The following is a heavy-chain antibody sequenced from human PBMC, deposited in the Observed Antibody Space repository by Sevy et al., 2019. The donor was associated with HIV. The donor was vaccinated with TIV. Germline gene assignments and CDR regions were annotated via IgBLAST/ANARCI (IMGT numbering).Heavy chain of an antibody. J-gene: IGHJ3*02. CDR3: AGVESRYSSGWAGPTDI. CDR1: GFTFSSYS. D-gene: IGHD6-19*01. CDR2: ISSSSSYI. V-gene: IGHV3-21*01. Sequence: GGSLRLSCAASGFTFSSYSMNWVRQAPGKGLEWVSSISSSSSYIYYADSVKGRFTISRDNAKNSLYLQMNSLRAEDTAVYYCAGVESRYSSGWAGPTDIWGQGTMVTVSS.